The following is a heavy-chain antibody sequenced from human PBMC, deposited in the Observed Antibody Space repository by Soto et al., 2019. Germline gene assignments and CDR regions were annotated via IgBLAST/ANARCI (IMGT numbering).Heavy chain of an antibody. V-gene: IGHV4-30-4*01. CDR1: GGSISSGHNY. Sequence: QMQVQESGPGLVKPSETLSLTCTVSGGSISSGHNYWSWIRQPPGKGLEWIGYMYYSGKTYYNPSLKSRLTISVDTSKNQFSLKLSSVTAADTAMYYCARDRGYYFDYWGQGTLVTVSS. D-gene: IGHD3-10*01. CDR3: ARDRGYYFDY. J-gene: IGHJ4*02. CDR2: MYYSGKT.